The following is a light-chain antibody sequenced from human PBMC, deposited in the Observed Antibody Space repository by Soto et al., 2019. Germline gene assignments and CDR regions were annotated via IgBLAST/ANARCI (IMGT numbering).Light chain of an antibody. Sequence: EILMTQSPAPMSVSPGERATLSCRASQPIASNVAWYQQRPGQPPRLLIFGASTRASDVPDGFTGSGSGTQCTLTIASLHSEDVAVYFCQQYNNWPYTFGQGTKVDIK. CDR2: GAS. CDR3: QQYNNWPYT. V-gene: IGKV3-15*01. CDR1: QPIASN. J-gene: IGKJ2*01.